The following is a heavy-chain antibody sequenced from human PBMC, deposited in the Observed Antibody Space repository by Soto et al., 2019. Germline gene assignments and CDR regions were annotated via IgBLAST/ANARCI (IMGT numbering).Heavy chain of an antibody. CDR3: ARHHVLRFLEWLSPTSNWFDP. J-gene: IGHJ5*02. CDR2: IYYSGST. D-gene: IGHD3-3*01. Sequence: SETLSLTCTVSGGSISSSSYYWGWIRQPPGKGLEWIGSIYYSGSTYYNPSLKSRVTISVDTSKNQFSLKLSSVTAADTAVYYCARHHVLRFLEWLSPTSNWFDPWGQGTLVTVSS. CDR1: GGSISSSSYY. V-gene: IGHV4-39*01.